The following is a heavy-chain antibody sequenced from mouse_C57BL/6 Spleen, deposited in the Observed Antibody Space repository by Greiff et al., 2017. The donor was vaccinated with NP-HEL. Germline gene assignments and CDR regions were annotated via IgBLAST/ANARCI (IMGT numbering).Heavy chain of an antibody. J-gene: IGHJ1*03. D-gene: IGHD2-5*01. CDR1: GYTFTSYW. CDR3: ARRIVTTYVGGWYFDV. Sequence: VQLQQPGAELVRPGSSVKLSCKASGYTFTSYWMHWVKQRPIQGLEWIGNIDPSDSETHYNQKFKDKATLTVDKSSSTAYMQLSSLTSEDSAVYYCARRIVTTYVGGWYFDVWGTGTTVTVSS. V-gene: IGHV1-52*01. CDR2: IDPSDSET.